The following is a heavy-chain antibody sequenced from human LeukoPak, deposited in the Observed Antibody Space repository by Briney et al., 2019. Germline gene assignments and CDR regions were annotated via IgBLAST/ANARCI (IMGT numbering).Heavy chain of an antibody. D-gene: IGHD3-22*01. Sequence: GGSLRLSCAASGFTLSSYAMSWVRQAPGKGPEWVSAISGSGGSTYYADSVKGRFTISRDNSKNTLYLQMNGLRAEDTAVYYCAKGYYYDSSGYYDYWGQGTLVTVSS. J-gene: IGHJ4*02. V-gene: IGHV3-23*01. CDR2: ISGSGGST. CDR3: AKGYYYDSSGYYDY. CDR1: GFTLSSYA.